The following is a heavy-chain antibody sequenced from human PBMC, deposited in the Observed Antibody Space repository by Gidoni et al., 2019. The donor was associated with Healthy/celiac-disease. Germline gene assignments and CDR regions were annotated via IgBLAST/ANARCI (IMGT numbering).Heavy chain of an antibody. CDR2: IYTSGTT. Sequence: QVQLQASGPGLVKPSETLSLTCTVSGGSISSGNYYWSWIRQPAGKGLEWIGRIYTSGTTNYNPSLKSRITISIDTSKNQFSLKLSSVTAADTAVYYCARGYSNCPVYWGQGTLVTVSS. CDR1: GGSISSGNYY. D-gene: IGHD4-4*01. CDR3: ARGYSNCPVY. V-gene: IGHV4-61*02. J-gene: IGHJ4*02.